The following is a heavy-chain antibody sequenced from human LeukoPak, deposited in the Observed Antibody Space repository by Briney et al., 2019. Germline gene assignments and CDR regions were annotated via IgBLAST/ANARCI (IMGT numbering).Heavy chain of an antibody. D-gene: IGHD2-2*01. J-gene: IGHJ4*02. CDR1: GGSISSYY. Sequence: SETLSLTCTVSGGSISSYYWSWIRQPPGKGLEWIGYIYYSGSTDYNPSLKSRVTISVDTSKNQFSLKLSSVTAADTAVYYCARAVPAAWNYFDYWGQGTLVTVSS. CDR3: ARAVPAAWNYFDY. V-gene: IGHV4-59*08. CDR2: IYYSGST.